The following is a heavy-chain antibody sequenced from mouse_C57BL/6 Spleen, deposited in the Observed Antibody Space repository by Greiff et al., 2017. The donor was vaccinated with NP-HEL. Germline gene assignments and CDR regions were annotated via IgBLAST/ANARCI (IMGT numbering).Heavy chain of an antibody. J-gene: IGHJ2*01. D-gene: IGHD3-3*01. CDR3: ARWGRGY. V-gene: IGHV1-50*01. Sequence: VQLQQPGAELVKPRASVKLSCKASGYTFTSYWMQWVKQRPGQGLEWIGEIDPSDSYTNYNQKFKGKATLTVDTSSSTAYMQLSSLTSEDSAVYYCARWGRGYWGQGTTLTVSS. CDR1: GYTFTSYW. CDR2: IDPSDSYT.